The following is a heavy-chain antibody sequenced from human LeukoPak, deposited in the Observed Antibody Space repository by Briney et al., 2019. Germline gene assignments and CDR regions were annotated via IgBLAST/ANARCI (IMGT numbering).Heavy chain of an antibody. Sequence: GASVKVSCKASGYTFTGYYMHWVRQAPGQGLEWMGWINPNSGGTNYSQRFQGRVTMTRNTSITTAYMELSSLRSDATAVYYCARADMLGTPFVFAYWGQGTLVTVSS. D-gene: IGHD1-14*01. V-gene: IGHV1-2*02. CDR1: GYTFTGYY. CDR3: ARADMLGTPFVFAY. J-gene: IGHJ4*02. CDR2: INPNSGGT.